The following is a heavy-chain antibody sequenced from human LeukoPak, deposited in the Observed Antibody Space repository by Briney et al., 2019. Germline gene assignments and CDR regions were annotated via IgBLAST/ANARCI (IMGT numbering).Heavy chain of an antibody. CDR2: ISSDGSNK. V-gene: IGHV3-30*01. CDR3: ARAYSGSKPYYFDY. D-gene: IGHD1-26*01. CDR1: GFTFSTSG. J-gene: IGHJ4*02. Sequence: GKSLRLSCVASGFTFSTSGMHWVRQAPGKGLEWLAIISSDGSNKGYADSVRGRFTISRDNSKNTLSLQMNNLRSEDTAVYNCARAYSGSKPYYFDYWGQGTLVTVSS.